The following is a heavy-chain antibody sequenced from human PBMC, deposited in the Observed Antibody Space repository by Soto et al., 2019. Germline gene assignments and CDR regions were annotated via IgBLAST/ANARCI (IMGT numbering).Heavy chain of an antibody. CDR3: AIVGGCVIQLWSN. V-gene: IGHV3-30-3*01. J-gene: IGHJ4*02. CDR2: ISYDGSNK. CDR1: GFTFSSYA. D-gene: IGHD5-18*01. Sequence: QVQLVESGGGVVQPGRSLRLSCAASGFTFSSYAMHWVRQAPGKGLEWVAVISYDGSNKYYADSVKGRFTISRDNSKNTLYLQMNSLRAEDTTVYYCAIVGGCVIQLWSNWGQGTLVTVSS.